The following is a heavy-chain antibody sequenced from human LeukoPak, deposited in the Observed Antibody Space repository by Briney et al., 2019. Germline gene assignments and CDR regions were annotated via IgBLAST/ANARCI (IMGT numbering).Heavy chain of an antibody. J-gene: IGHJ5*02. CDR1: GSTFSSYG. Sequence: GGSLRLSCAASGSTFSSYGVHWVRQAPGKGLEWVAFIRYDGSNKYYADSVKGRFTISRDNSKNTLYLQMNSLRAEDTAVYYCAREGQSYYDSSGYFVHWGQGTLVTVSS. V-gene: IGHV3-30*02. CDR3: AREGQSYYDSSGYFVH. D-gene: IGHD3-22*01. CDR2: IRYDGSNK.